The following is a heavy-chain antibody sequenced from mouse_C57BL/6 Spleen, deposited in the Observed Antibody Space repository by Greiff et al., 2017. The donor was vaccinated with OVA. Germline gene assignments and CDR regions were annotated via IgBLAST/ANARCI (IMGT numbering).Heavy chain of an antibody. J-gene: IGHJ4*01. CDR2: NNPSTGGT. V-gene: IGHV1-42*01. D-gene: IGHD1-1*01. CDR1: GYSFTGYY. Sequence: EVKLQQSGPELVKPGASVKISCKASGYSFTGYYMNWVKQSPEKSLEWIGENNPSTGGTTYNQKFKAKATLTVDKSSSTAYMQLKSLTSEDSAVYYCARGTTENYYAMDYWGQGTSVTVSS. CDR3: ARGTTENYYAMDY.